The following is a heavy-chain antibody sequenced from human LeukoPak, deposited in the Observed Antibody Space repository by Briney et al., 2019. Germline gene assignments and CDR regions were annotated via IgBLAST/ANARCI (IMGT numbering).Heavy chain of an antibody. V-gene: IGHV3-30*02. D-gene: IGHD1-14*01. Sequence: GGSLRLSCAASGFSFSGYGMHWVRQAPGKGLEWATFIRYDGSTKSYADSVKGRFTIARDNSKNTLYLQMNSLRAEDTAVYFCAKEYNNGFDYWGQGALVTVSS. CDR1: GFSFSGYG. J-gene: IGHJ4*02. CDR3: AKEYNNGFDY. CDR2: IRYDGSTK.